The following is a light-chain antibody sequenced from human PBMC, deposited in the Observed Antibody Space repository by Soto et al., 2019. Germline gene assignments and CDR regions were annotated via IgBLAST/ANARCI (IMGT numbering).Light chain of an antibody. CDR1: QSVSSNY. J-gene: IGKJ3*01. V-gene: IGKV3-20*01. CDR3: QQYGS. CDR2: GAS. Sequence: EIVLTNSPGTLSLSRWERATLSCRASQSVSSNYLAWYQQKPGQAPRLLIYGASSRATGIPDRFSGSGSGTDFTLTIRRLEPEYFAVYYCQQYGSFGPETKVDIK.